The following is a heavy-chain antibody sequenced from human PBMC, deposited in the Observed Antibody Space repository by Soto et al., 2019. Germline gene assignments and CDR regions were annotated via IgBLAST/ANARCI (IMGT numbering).Heavy chain of an antibody. CDR1: GGSISSGDYY. J-gene: IGHJ5*02. D-gene: IGHD2-2*01. CDR3: ALMDGIVPAAMSLDP. CDR2: IYYSGST. V-gene: IGHV4-30-4*01. Sequence: QVQLQESGPGLVKPSQTLSLTCTVSGGSISSGDYYWSWIRQPPGKGLEWIGYIYYSGSTYYNPSLKSRVTISVDTSKNQFSLQLSSVTAADTAVYYCALMDGIVPAAMSLDPWGQGTLVTVSS.